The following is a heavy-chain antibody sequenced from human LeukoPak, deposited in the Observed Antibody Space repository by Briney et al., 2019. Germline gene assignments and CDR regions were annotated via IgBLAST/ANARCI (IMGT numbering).Heavy chain of an antibody. CDR1: GFTFSSYG. CDR2: IWYDGSNK. D-gene: IGHD2-2*01. CDR3: AKGGVVPAAAIYYYYYMDV. Sequence: PWGSLRLSCAASGFTFSSYGMHWVREAPGKGLEWVAVIWYDGSNKYYADSVKGRFTISRDNSKNTLYLQMNSLRAEDTAVYYCAKGGVVPAAAIYYYYYMDVWGKGTTVTVSS. J-gene: IGHJ6*03. V-gene: IGHV3-33*06.